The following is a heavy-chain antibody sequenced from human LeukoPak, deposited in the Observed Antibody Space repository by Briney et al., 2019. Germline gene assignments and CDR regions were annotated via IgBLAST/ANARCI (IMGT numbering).Heavy chain of an antibody. D-gene: IGHD2-15*01. CDR1: GYTFTSYG. Sequence: ASVKVSCKASGYTFTSYGISWVRQAPGQRLEWMGWINAGNGNTKYSQEFQGRVTITRDTSASTAYMELSSLRSEDMAVYYCARGGVVVVAATDNWFDPWGQGTLVTVSS. CDR3: ARGGVVVVAATDNWFDP. V-gene: IGHV1-3*03. J-gene: IGHJ5*02. CDR2: INAGNGNT.